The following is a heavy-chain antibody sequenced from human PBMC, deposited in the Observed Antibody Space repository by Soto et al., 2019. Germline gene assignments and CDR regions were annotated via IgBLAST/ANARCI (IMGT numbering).Heavy chain of an antibody. J-gene: IGHJ6*02. V-gene: IGHV3-13*01. CDR2: IGTAGDT. CDR3: ARESRYFDWLLYGRNYYYDGMDV. D-gene: IGHD3-9*01. CDR1: GFTFSSYD. Sequence: EVQLVDSGGGLVQPGGSMSLSCAASGFTFSSYDMHWVRQATGKGLEWVSAIGTAGDTYYPGSVKGRFTISRETAKNSLYLQMNSLRAEDTAVYYCARESRYFDWLLYGRNYYYDGMDVWGQGTTVTVSS.